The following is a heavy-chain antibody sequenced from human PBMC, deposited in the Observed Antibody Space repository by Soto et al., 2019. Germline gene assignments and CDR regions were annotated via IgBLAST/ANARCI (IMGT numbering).Heavy chain of an antibody. V-gene: IGHV1-18*01. Sequence: GASVKVSCKASGYTLTIHGISWVRQSPGQGLEWMGWISAYNGNTNYAQKLQGRVTMTTDTSTSTAYMELRSLRSDDTAVYYCARDPFGVVLNWFDPWGQGTLVTVSS. CDR2: ISAYNGNT. J-gene: IGHJ5*02. D-gene: IGHD3-3*01. CDR1: GYTLTIHG. CDR3: ARDPFGVVLNWFDP.